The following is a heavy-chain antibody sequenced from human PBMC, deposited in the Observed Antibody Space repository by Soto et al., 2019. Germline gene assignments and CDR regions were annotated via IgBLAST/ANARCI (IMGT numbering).Heavy chain of an antibody. V-gene: IGHV1-69*13. J-gene: IGHJ4*02. CDR2: IIPILGTA. Sequence: ASVKVSCKVSGGSFSSFSINWVRQAPGQRFEWMGGIIPILGTANFTQKFQDRVTFTADESTATAYMTLSSLTSEDTAVYYCTTFGSNGYSPLRKYWAPGTQVT. CDR1: GGSFSSFS. CDR3: TTFGSNGYSPLRKY. D-gene: IGHD3-22*01.